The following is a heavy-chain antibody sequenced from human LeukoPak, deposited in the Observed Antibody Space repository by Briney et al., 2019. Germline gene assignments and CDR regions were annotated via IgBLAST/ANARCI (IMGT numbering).Heavy chain of an antibody. V-gene: IGHV1-69*04. D-gene: IGHD1-14*01. J-gene: IGHJ3*02. CDR1: GYTFTSYG. Sequence: SVKVSCKASGYTFTSYGISWVRQAPGQGLEWMGRIIPILGIANYAQKFQGRVTITADKSASTAYMELSSLRSEDTAVYYCARDRTTGVEIGAFDIWGQGTMVTVSS. CDR2: IIPILGIA. CDR3: ARDRTTGVEIGAFDI.